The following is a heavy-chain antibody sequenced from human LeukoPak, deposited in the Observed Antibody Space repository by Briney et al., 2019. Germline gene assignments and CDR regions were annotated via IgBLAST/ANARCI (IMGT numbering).Heavy chain of an antibody. CDR1: GFSVSGNY. CDR2: IYTGGST. J-gene: IGHJ4*02. D-gene: IGHD6-19*01. Sequence: GGSLRLSCAASGFSVSGNYMNWVRQAPGKGLEWVSVIYTGGSTKYADSVKGRFTISRDSSKNTLYLQMNSLRVEDTAVYYCARDRSGWYYFDYWGQGTLVTVSS. V-gene: IGHV3-66*01. CDR3: ARDRSGWYYFDY.